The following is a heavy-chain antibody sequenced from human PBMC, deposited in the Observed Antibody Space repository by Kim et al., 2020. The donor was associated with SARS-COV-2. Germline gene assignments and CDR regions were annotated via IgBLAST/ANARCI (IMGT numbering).Heavy chain of an antibody. CDR2: IRGNDAT. V-gene: IGHV3-23*01. D-gene: IGHD2-21*02. CDR1: GFTLTNHA. Sequence: GGSLRLSCAASGFTLTNHAMTWVRQAPGKGLEWVADIRGNDATYYADSAKGRFAISRDNSRNSVELQMNSLTADDTAVYYCSGHGGYSVWGQGALVTVSS. J-gene: IGHJ4*02. CDR3: SGHGGYSV.